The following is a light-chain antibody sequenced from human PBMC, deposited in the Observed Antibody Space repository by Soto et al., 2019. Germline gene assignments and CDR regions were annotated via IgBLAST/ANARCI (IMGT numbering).Light chain of an antibody. CDR1: QIISSY. J-gene: IGKJ3*01. CDR3: QQSYSNPPIT. Sequence: DIQMTQSPSSLSASVGDRVTITCRASQIISSYLNWYQQKPGKATKLLIYAASSLQSGVPSRFSGSGSGTDFTLTISSLQPEDFATYYCQQSYSNPPITLGHGTKVDIK. V-gene: IGKV1-39*01. CDR2: AAS.